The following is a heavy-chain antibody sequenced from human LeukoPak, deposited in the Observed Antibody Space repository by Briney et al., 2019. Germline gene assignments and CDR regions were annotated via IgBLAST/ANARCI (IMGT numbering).Heavy chain of an antibody. CDR2: IYYSGST. J-gene: IGHJ5*02. V-gene: IGHV4-31*03. CDR1: GGSISSGGYY. Sequence: SQTLSLTCTVSGGSISSGGYYWSWIRQHPGKGLEWIGYIYYSGSTYYNPSLKSRVTISVDTSKNQFSLKLSSVTAADTAVYYCVRASSSSSSYWFDPWGREPWSPSPQ. CDR3: VRASSSSSSYWFDP. D-gene: IGHD6-6*01.